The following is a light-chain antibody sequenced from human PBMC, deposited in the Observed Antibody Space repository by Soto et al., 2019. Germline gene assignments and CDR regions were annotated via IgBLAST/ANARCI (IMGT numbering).Light chain of an antibody. CDR2: RAS. Sequence: IVMTQSAATLSVSTGERATLSCRASQNIYSNVAWYQQRPGQAPRLLIYRASTRATGIPARFSGSGSGTDFTLTISSLEPEDFAVYYCQQRSNWPTFGQGTKVDIK. CDR1: QNIYSN. V-gene: IGKV3-15*01. CDR3: QQRSNWPT. J-gene: IGKJ1*01.